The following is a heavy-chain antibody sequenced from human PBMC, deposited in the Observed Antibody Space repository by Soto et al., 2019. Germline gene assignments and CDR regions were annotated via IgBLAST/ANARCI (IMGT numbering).Heavy chain of an antibody. CDR1: GGTFSSLG. J-gene: IGHJ4*02. Sequence: QVQLVQSGAEVKRPGSSVKVSCEASGGTFSSLGFTWVRQAPGQGLEWMGGIIPISGRTTFAPKFLGRVTITAHESTRTTYMELTALTSDDTSIYYCATRGTQGRWLEFAEYWGQGTLVTVSS. CDR2: IIPISGRT. CDR3: ATRGTQGRWLEFAEY. D-gene: IGHD5-12*01. V-gene: IGHV1-69*01.